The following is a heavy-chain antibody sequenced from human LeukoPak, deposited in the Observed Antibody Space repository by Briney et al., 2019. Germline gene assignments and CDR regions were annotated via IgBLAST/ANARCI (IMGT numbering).Heavy chain of an antibody. D-gene: IGHD6-19*01. CDR1: GFTFDDYA. CDR2: ISWNSGSI. Sequence: PGGFLRLSCAASGFTFDDYAMHWVRQAPGKGLEWVSGISWNSGSIGYADSVKGRFTISRDNAKNSLYLQMNSLRAEDTALYYCAKDTALTVAGKGGLDYWGQGTLVTVSS. CDR3: AKDTALTVAGKGGLDY. J-gene: IGHJ4*02. V-gene: IGHV3-9*01.